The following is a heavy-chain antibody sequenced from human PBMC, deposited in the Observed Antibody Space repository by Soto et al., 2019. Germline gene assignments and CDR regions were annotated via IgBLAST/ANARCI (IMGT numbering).Heavy chain of an antibody. Sequence: GGSLRLSCAASGFTFSSYWMHWVRQAPGKGLVWVSRINSDGRSTSYADSVKGRFTISRDNAKNTLYVQMNSLRADDTAVYFCARDGDFGSGSYAPPYYVDVWGKGTTVTVSS. CDR2: INSDGRST. D-gene: IGHD3-10*01. J-gene: IGHJ6*03. CDR1: GFTFSSYW. V-gene: IGHV3-74*01. CDR3: ARDGDFGSGSYAPPYYVDV.